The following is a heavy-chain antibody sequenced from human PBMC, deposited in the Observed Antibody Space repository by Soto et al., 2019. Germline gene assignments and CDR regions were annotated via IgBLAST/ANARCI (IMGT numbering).Heavy chain of an antibody. CDR2: IWYDGSNK. CDR3: ARDGRYGDYHNFYYGMDV. Sequence: QVQLVESGGGVVQPGRSLRLSCAASGFTFSSYGMHWVRQAPGKGLEWVAVIWYDGSNKYYADSVKGRFTISRDNSKNTXFLQMNSLRAEDTAVYYCARDGRYGDYHNFYYGMDVWGQGTTVTVSS. V-gene: IGHV3-33*01. CDR1: GFTFSSYG. J-gene: IGHJ6*02. D-gene: IGHD4-17*01.